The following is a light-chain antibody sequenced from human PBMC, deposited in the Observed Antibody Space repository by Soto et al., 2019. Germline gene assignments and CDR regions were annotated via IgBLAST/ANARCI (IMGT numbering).Light chain of an antibody. J-gene: IGLJ2*01. CDR1: SSDVGGYNY. V-gene: IGLV2-14*01. CDR3: SSYSNRNTLVV. CDR2: AVT. Sequence: QSVLTQPASVSGSPGQSITISCTGTSSDVGGYNYVSWYQQHPGRAPKLLIFAVTDRPSGVSTRFSGSKSATTASLTISGLQAEDEADYYCSSYSNRNTLVVFGGGTQLTVL.